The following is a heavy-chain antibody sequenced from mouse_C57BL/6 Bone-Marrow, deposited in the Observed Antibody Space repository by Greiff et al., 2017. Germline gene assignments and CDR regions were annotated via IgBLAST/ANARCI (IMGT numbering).Heavy chain of an antibody. V-gene: IGHV3-1*01. CDR3: ARGTYGSRDWFAY. D-gene: IGHD1-1*01. CDR2: ISYSGST. CDR1: GYSITSGYD. J-gene: IGHJ3*01. Sequence: EVQLVESGPGMVKPSQSLSLTCTVTGYSITSGYDWHWIRHFPGNKLEWMGYISYSGSTNYNPSLKSRISITHDTSKNHFFLKLNSVTTEDTATYYCARGTYGSRDWFAYWGQGTLVTVSA.